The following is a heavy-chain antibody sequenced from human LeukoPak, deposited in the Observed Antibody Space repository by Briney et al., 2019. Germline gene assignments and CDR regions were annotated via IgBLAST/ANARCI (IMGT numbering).Heavy chain of an antibody. CDR1: GFTFSSYA. J-gene: IGHJ4*02. V-gene: IGHV3-30-3*01. CDR3: ARDGYIDSCDY. D-gene: IGHD3-22*01. Sequence: GGSLRLSCAASGFTFSSYAMHWVRQAPGKGLEWVAVISYDGSNKYYADSVKGRFTISRDNSKNTLYLQMNSLRAEDTAVYYCARDGYIDSCDYWGRGTLVTVSS. CDR2: ISYDGSNK.